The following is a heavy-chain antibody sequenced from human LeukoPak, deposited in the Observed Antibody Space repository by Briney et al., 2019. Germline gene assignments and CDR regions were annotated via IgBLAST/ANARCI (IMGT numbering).Heavy chain of an antibody. Sequence: ASVKVSCKASGYTFTGYYMHWVRQAPGQGLEWMGWINPNSGGTNYAQKFQGRVTMTRDTSISTAYMELSRLRSDDTAVYYCARGDILTGYEAFDIWGQGTMVTVSS. V-gene: IGHV1-2*02. J-gene: IGHJ3*02. CDR3: ARGDILTGYEAFDI. CDR1: GYTFTGYY. D-gene: IGHD3-9*01. CDR2: INPNSGGT.